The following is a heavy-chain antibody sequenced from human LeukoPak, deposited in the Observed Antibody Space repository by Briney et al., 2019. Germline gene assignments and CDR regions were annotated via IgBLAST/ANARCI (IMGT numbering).Heavy chain of an antibody. D-gene: IGHD3-10*01. CDR2: IQTSGRV. CDR1: GGSVTSGPNY. J-gene: IGHJ3*02. Sequence: PSETLSLTCSVSGGSVTSGPNYWNWIRRPAGKGLEWIGRIQTSGRVNYNPSLKSRVTISVDTSKNQFSLKLSSVTAADTAVYYCARPDGELDAFDIWGQGTMVTVSS. V-gene: IGHV4-61*02. CDR3: ARPDGELDAFDI.